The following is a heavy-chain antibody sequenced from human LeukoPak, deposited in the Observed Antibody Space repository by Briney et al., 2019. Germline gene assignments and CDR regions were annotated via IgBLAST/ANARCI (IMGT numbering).Heavy chain of an antibody. J-gene: IGHJ4*02. CDR2: TYTGGNS. V-gene: IGHV3-53*05. CDR3: ARDPLYCSSTSCYGSHFDY. D-gene: IGHD2-2*01. CDR1: GFTVSSTH. Sequence: PGGSLRLSCEASGFTVSSTHMVWVRQAPGKGLEWVSVTYTGGNSYYADSVKGRFTISRDNSKNTLYLQMNSLRAEDTAVYYCARDPLYCSSTSCYGSHFDYWGQGTLVTVSS.